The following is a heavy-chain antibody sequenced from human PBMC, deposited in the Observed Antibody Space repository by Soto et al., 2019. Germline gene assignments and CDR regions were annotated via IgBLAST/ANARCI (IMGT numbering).Heavy chain of an antibody. D-gene: IGHD6-6*01. CDR3: ARCRKLRAPYNWFHP. J-gene: IGHJ5*02. V-gene: IGHV1-8*01. Sequence: ASVKVSCKASGYTFTSYDINWVRQATGQGLEWMGWMNPNSGNTGYAQKFQGRVTMTRNTSISTAYMELSSLRSEDTAVYYCARCRKLRAPYNWFHPWGQGTLVTVSS. CDR2: MNPNSGNT. CDR1: GYTFTSYD.